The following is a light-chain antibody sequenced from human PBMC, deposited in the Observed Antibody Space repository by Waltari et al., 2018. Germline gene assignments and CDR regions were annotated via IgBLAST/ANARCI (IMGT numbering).Light chain of an antibody. Sequence: DIQMTQSPSTLSASVGDTVIISCRASQSITTSLAWYQQKPGKAPDVLIYGASNLESGVPSRFGGSGSGTEFTLTSSSLQPDDFATYYCQQYKSYKTFGQGTRVEIK. CDR3: QQYKSYKT. CDR1: QSITTS. J-gene: IGKJ1*01. V-gene: IGKV1-5*03. CDR2: GAS.